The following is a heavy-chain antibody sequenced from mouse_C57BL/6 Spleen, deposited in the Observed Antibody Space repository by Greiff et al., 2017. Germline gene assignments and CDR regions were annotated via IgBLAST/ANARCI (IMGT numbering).Heavy chain of an antibody. Sequence: EVKVEESGGGLVQPGGSMKLSCVASGFTFSNYWMNWVRQSPEKGLEWVAQIRLKSDNYATHYAESVKGRFTISRDDSKSSVYLQMNNLRAEDTGIYYCTNWDVGYFDVWGTGTTVTVSS. J-gene: IGHJ1*03. CDR2: IRLKSDNYAT. CDR1: GFTFSNYW. CDR3: TNWDVGYFDV. V-gene: IGHV6-3*01. D-gene: IGHD4-1*01.